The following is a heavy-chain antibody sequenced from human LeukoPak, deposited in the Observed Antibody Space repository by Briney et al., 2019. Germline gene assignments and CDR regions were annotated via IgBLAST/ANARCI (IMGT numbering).Heavy chain of an antibody. Sequence: GGSLRLSCAASGFTFSTYAMTWVRQVPGKGPEWVSAISRSGADTHYADSVKGRFTISRDNSKHTLYLQMNSLRAEDTAVYYCSKRGCDSPSCFQHWGQGTLVTVSS. CDR1: GFTFSTYA. CDR3: SKRGCDSPSCFQH. CDR2: ISRSGADT. J-gene: IGHJ1*01. V-gene: IGHV3-23*01. D-gene: IGHD2-21*02.